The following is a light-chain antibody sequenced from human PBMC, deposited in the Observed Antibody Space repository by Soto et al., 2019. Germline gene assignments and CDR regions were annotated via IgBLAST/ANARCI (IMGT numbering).Light chain of an antibody. Sequence: EVVQTQSPVTLSLSPGERATLSCRASQSVSRPYLAGYQQKPGQPPRLLIYGAYSRATDIPDRFICSGSGTEFTLTIARLAPVDFAMYYCEEYGGSAFTFGLGTKMDI. CDR2: GAY. CDR3: EEYGGSAFT. V-gene: IGKV3-20*01. J-gene: IGKJ3*01. CDR1: QSVSRPY.